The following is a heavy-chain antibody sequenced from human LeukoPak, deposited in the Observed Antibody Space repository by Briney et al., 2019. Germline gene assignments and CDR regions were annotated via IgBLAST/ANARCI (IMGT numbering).Heavy chain of an antibody. D-gene: IGHD3-3*01. CDR1: GVTFRSDT. Sequence: GGSLRLSCAASGVTFRSDTLNWVRQAPGKGLEWVSSISSGSTYIYNADSVKGRFTISRDNSKNSLYLQMNSLRAEDTALYYCVPFGVVHEPFDYWGQGTLVTVSS. CDR3: VPFGVVHEPFDY. J-gene: IGHJ4*02. V-gene: IGHV3-21*04. CDR2: ISSGSTYI.